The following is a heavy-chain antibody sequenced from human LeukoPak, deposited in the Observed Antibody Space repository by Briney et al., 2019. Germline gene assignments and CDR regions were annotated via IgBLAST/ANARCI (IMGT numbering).Heavy chain of an antibody. D-gene: IGHD3-10*01. CDR3: ATHLLYGSGSYYSY. CDR1: GGSISISH. V-gene: IGHV4-59*08. CDR2: IYYSGST. J-gene: IGHJ4*02. Sequence: PSETLSLTCTDPGGSISISHWRCIRQPPGKGLEWIGYIYYSGSTNYNPSLKSRVTISLDTSKNQFSLKLSSVTAADTAVYYCATHLLYGSGSYYSYWGQGTLVTVSS.